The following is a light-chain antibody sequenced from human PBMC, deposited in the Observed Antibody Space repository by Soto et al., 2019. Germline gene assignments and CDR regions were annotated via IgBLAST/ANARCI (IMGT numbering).Light chain of an antibody. J-gene: IGLJ1*01. CDR1: SSNIGAGYD. CDR3: QSYDSSLSGYV. V-gene: IGLV1-40*01. CDR2: DNT. Sequence: QSVLTQPPSVSGAPGQRVTISCTGRSSNIGAGYDVHWYQQLPGAAPKLLIYDNTNRPSGIPDRFSGSKSGTSASLAITGLQAEDEADYYCQSYDSSLSGYVFGSGTKLNVL.